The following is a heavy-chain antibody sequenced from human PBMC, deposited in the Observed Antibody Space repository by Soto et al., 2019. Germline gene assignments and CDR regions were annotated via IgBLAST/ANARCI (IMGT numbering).Heavy chain of an antibody. D-gene: IGHD6-13*01. CDR1: GFTFSSYA. J-gene: IGHJ6*02. V-gene: IGHV3-30-3*01. CDR3: ARAHSLHTSSWHLYYYGIDV. CDR2: ISYDGSIK. Sequence: QVQLVESGGGVVQPGRSLRLSCAASGFTFSSYAMHWVRQAPGKGLEWVAVISYDGSIKYYADSVKGRFTISRDNSKNTVFLQMDSRRAEDTAVHYCARAHSLHTSSWHLYYYGIDVWGQGITVTVSS.